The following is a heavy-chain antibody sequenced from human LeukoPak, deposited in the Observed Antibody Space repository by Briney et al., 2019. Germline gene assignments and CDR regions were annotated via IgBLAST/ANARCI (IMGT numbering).Heavy chain of an antibody. D-gene: IGHD6-13*01. V-gene: IGHV3-9*01. CDR3: AKDGNSSSWPTTYDY. J-gene: IGHJ4*02. CDR2: ISWNSGSI. Sequence: SGGSLRLSCAASGFTFDDYAMHWVRQAPGKGLEWVSGISWNSGSIGYADSVKGRFTISRDNAKNSLYLQMNSLRAEDTALYYRAKDGNSSSWPTTYDYWGQGTLVTVSS. CDR1: GFTFDDYA.